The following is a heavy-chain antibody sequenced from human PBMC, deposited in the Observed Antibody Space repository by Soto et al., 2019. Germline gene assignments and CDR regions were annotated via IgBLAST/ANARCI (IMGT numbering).Heavy chain of an antibody. CDR1: GGSISSYY. V-gene: IGHV4-59*01. Sequence: SETLSLTSTASGGSISSYYWSWIRQPPGKGLEWIGCIYYSGSTNYNPSLKSRVTISVDTSKNQFSLKLSSVTAADTAVYYCERAAAYCSSTSCRLKVDAFDHWGQGTMVTVS. D-gene: IGHD2-2*01. J-gene: IGHJ3*01. CDR3: ERAAAYCSSTSCRLKVDAFDH. CDR2: IYYSGST.